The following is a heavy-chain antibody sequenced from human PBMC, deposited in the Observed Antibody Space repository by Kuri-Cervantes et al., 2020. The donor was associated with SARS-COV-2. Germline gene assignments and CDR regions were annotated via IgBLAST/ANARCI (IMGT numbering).Heavy chain of an antibody. V-gene: IGHV1-69*06. D-gene: IGHD6-19*01. J-gene: IGHJ5*02. CDR3: ARHSGSGWTGNWFDP. CDR2: IIPIFGTA. CDR1: GYTFTSYG. Sequence: SVKVSCKASGYTFTSYGISWVRQAPGQGLEWMGGIIPIFGTANYAQKFQGRVTITADKSTSTAYMGLSSLRSEDTAVYYCARHSGSGWTGNWFDPWGQGTLVTVSS.